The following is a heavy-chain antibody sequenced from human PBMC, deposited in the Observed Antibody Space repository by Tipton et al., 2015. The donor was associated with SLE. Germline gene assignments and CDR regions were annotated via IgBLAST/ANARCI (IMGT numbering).Heavy chain of an antibody. D-gene: IGHD5-18*01. CDR1: GSTLSSYE. CDR3: ARGYGFHAFDI. Sequence: GSLRLSCAASGSTLSSYEMNWLRQAPGKGLEWLSHLSTSGSPTYNEDSVKGRFTISRDTAKNSLFLQMNSLRAEDTALYYCARGYGFHAFDIWGRGTMITVSS. J-gene: IGHJ3*02. CDR2: LSTSGSPT. V-gene: IGHV3-48*03.